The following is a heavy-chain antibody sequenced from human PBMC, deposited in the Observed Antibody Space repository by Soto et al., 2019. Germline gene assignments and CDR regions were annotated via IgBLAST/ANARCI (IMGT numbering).Heavy chain of an antibody. V-gene: IGHV4-30-4*01. J-gene: IGHJ5*02. CDR3: ASAGVLRSNWFDP. Sequence: QVQLQESGPGLVKPSQTLSLTCTVSGGSISSGDFCWSWIRQPPGKGLEWIGYIYYSGSTYYNPSLTRRVTRSVDTSKNHFSLKLSSVTAADTAVYYCASAGVLRSNWFDPWGQGTLVTVSS. CDR1: GGSISSGDFC. CDR2: IYYSGST. D-gene: IGHD3-10*01.